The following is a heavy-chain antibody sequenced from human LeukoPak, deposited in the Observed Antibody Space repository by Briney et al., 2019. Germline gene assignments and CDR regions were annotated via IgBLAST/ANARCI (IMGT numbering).Heavy chain of an antibody. D-gene: IGHD2/OR15-2a*01. Sequence: SETLSLTCTVSGGSISSYYWSWIRQPPGKGLEWIGYIYYSGSTNYNPSLKSRVTISVDTSKNQFSLKLSSVTAADTAVYYCAGSGYYCHDHWGQGILVTVSS. CDR1: GGSISSYY. CDR2: IYYSGST. CDR3: AGSGYYCHDH. V-gene: IGHV4-59*01. J-gene: IGHJ4*02.